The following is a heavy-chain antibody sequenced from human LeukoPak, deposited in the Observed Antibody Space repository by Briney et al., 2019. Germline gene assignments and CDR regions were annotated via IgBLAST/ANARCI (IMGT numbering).Heavy chain of an antibody. J-gene: IGHJ5*02. CDR3: ASGSRNWFDP. V-gene: IGHV4-59*01. CDR2: INYRGST. CDR1: GGPMSSYY. Sequence: PSETLSLTCTVSGGPMSSYYWNWIRQPPGKGLEWIAYINYRGSTNYNPSLKSRVTISADTSKSQFSLKLTSVTAADTAVYYCASGSRNWFDPWGQGTLVTVSS.